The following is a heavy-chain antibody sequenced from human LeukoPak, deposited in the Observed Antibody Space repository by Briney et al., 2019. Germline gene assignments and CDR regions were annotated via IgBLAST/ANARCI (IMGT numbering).Heavy chain of an antibody. V-gene: IGHV3-15*07. Sequence: GGSLRLSCAASGFTFSDDWMNWVRQAPGKGPEWVGHIKARRAGGTTEYAAPVGGRFTISRDDSRSILYLQMNNLKTENTALYYCSTGPYGPWGLGTLVTVSS. J-gene: IGHJ5*02. D-gene: IGHD3-10*01. CDR1: GFTFSDDW. CDR3: STGPYGP. CDR2: IKARRAGGTT.